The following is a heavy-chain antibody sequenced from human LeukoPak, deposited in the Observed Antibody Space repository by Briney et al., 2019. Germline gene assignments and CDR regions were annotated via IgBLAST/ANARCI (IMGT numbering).Heavy chain of an antibody. V-gene: IGHV3-23*01. D-gene: IGHD4-17*01. J-gene: IGHJ4*02. CDR3: AKGIDYGDYVLAY. CDR1: GFTFSSYA. CDR2: ISGSGGST. Sequence: GGSLRLSCAASGFTFSSYATSWVRQAPGKGLEWVSAISGSGGSTYYADSVKGRFTISRDNSKNTLYLQMNSLRAEDTAVYYCAKGIDYGDYVLAYWGQGTLVTVSS.